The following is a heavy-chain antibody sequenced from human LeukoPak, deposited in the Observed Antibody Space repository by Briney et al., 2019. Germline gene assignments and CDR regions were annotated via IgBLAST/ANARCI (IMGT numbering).Heavy chain of an antibody. CDR1: DYSISSGHY. CDR2: IYHSGST. V-gene: IGHV4-38-2*02. CDR3: ARANIVVVTAIRVENWFDP. Sequence: PSETLSLTCTVSDYSISSGHYWGWVRQPPGKGLEWIGYIYHSGSTYYNPSLKSRVTISVDRSKNQFSLKLSSVTAADTAVYYCARANIVVVTAIRVENWFDPWGQGTLVTVSS. D-gene: IGHD2-21*02. J-gene: IGHJ5*02.